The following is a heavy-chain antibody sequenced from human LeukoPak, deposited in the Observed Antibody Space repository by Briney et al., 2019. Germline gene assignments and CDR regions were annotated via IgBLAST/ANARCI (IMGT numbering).Heavy chain of an antibody. CDR1: GFTFSNAW. CDR2: IKSKTDGGTT. Sequence: GGSLRLSCAASGFTFSNAWMSWVRQAPGKGLEWVGRIKSKTDGGTTDYAAPVKGRFTISRDDSKNTLYLQMNSLKTEDTAVYYCARMYCSSTSCYTDAFDIWGQGTMVTVSS. J-gene: IGHJ3*02. V-gene: IGHV3-15*01. CDR3: ARMYCSSTSCYTDAFDI. D-gene: IGHD2-2*02.